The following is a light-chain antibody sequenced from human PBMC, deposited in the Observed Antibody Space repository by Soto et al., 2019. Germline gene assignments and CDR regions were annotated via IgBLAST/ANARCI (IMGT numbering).Light chain of an antibody. CDR1: QSVLYSSNNKNY. V-gene: IGKV4-1*01. J-gene: IGKJ3*01. Sequence: DIVMTQSPDSLALSLGERDTINCKSSQSVLYSSNNKNYLAWYQQKPGQPPKLLIYWASTRESGVPDRFSGSGSGTDFTLTISSLQAEDVAVYYCQQYYSTPPTFGPGTKVDIK. CDR3: QQYYSTPPT. CDR2: WAS.